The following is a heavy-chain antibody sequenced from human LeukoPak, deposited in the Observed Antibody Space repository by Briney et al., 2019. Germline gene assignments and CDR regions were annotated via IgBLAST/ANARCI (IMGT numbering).Heavy chain of an antibody. Sequence: PSETLSLTCTVSGGSISSYYWSWIRQPAGKGLEWIGRIYTSGSTNYNPSLKSRVTMSVDTSKNQFSLKLSSVTAADTAVYYCARESYYYGSVSFDYWGQGTLVTASS. J-gene: IGHJ4*02. CDR2: IYTSGST. V-gene: IGHV4-4*07. CDR1: GGSISSYY. D-gene: IGHD3-10*01. CDR3: ARESYYYGSVSFDY.